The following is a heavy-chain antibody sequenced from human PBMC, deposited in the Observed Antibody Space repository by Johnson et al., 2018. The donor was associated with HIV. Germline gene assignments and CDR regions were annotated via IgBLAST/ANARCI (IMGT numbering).Heavy chain of an antibody. D-gene: IGHD6-6*01. J-gene: IGHJ3*02. CDR1: GFTLSSNC. V-gene: IGHV3-33*08. CDR2: IWSVGSNK. Sequence: QVQLVESGGGLIQPGGSLRLSCAASGFTLSSNCMHWVRQAPGKGLEWVAVIWSVGSNKNYADTVKGRFDLSRDNSKNTLYLQMNSLRAGDTAVYYCAREVGSWYSSSSGAFDIWGQGTMVTVSS. CDR3: AREVGSWYSSSSGAFDI.